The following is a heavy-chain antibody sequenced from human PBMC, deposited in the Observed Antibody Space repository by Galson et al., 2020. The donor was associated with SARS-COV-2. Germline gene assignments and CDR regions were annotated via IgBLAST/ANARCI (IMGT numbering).Heavy chain of an antibody. CDR3: ARERAAAGATNWFDP. Sequence: ASVKVSCKASGYTFTASYMHWVRQAPGQGLEWLGWIKPNSGGTNYAQKFQGRVTMTRDTSISTAYMELRGLRSDDTAVYYCARERAAAGATNWFDPWGQGTLVTVSS. CDR2: IKPNSGGT. CDR1: GYTFTASY. V-gene: IGHV1-2*02. D-gene: IGHD6-13*01. J-gene: IGHJ5*02.